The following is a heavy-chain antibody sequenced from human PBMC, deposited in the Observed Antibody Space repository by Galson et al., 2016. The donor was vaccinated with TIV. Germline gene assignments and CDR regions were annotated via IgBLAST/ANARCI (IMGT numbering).Heavy chain of an antibody. J-gene: IGHJ6*03. CDR3: ARSEYSYGKYYYYYYMDV. CDR2: IIPIFGTA. CDR1: RGTFSSYA. V-gene: IGHV1-69*13. D-gene: IGHD5-18*01. Sequence: SVKVSCKASRGTFSSYAISWVRQAPGQGLEWMGGIIPIFGTANYAQKFQGRVTITADESTSTAYMELSSLRSEDTAVFYCARSEYSYGKYYYYYYMDVWGKGTTVIVSS.